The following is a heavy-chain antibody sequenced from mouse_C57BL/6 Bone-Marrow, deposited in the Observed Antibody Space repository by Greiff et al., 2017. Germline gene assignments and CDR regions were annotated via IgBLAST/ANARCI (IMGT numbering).Heavy chain of an antibody. CDR2: IDPSDSYT. Sequence: VQLQQPGAELVMPGASVKLSCKASGYTFTSYWMHWVKQRPGQGLEWIGEIDPSDSYTNYNQKFKGKSTLTVDKSSSTAYMQLSSGTSEDSAVYYCAREVYYGYFFDYWGQGTTLTVSS. CDR3: AREVYYGYFFDY. V-gene: IGHV1-69*01. CDR1: GYTFTSYW. D-gene: IGHD2-2*01. J-gene: IGHJ2*01.